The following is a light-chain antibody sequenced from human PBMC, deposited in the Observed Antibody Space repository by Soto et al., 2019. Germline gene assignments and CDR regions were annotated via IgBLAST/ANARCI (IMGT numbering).Light chain of an antibody. CDR3: QQYNGDST. Sequence: DIQMTQSPSTLSASVGDGVTITCRASQSVSRWLAWYQQKPGKAPNLLIYKASNLQSGVPSRFSGSGSGTEFTLTISSLQSDDFATYYGQQYNGDSTFGGGTKVEIK. CDR1: QSVSRW. J-gene: IGKJ4*01. CDR2: KAS. V-gene: IGKV1-5*03.